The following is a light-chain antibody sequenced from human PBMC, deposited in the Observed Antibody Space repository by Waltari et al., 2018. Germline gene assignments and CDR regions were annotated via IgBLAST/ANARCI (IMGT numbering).Light chain of an antibody. CDR2: DAS. J-gene: IGKJ1*01. V-gene: IGKV3-20*01. CDR1: PSVGRS. Sequence: EIVLTQSPGTLSLSPGERATLACRASPSVGRSLAWYQQKPGQAPRLLIYDASSRATGVRDRFSGSGSGTGFSLTSGTLEPEDFAVYYCQHYVRWPATFGQGTKVEI. CDR3: QHYVRWPAT.